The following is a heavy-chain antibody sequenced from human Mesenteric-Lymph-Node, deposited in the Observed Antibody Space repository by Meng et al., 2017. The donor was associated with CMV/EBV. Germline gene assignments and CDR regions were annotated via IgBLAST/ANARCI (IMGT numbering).Heavy chain of an antibody. CDR2: INSDGSST. V-gene: IGHV3-74*01. J-gene: IGHJ6*02. CDR1: GFTFSSYW. Sequence: GESLKISCAASGFTFSSYWMHWVRQAPGKGLVWVSRINSDGSSTSYATSVKGRFTISRDNAKNTLYLQMNSLRAEDTAVYYCARDCSSTSCYLYYYGMDDWGQGTMVTVSS. D-gene: IGHD2-2*01. CDR3: ARDCSSTSCYLYYYGMDD.